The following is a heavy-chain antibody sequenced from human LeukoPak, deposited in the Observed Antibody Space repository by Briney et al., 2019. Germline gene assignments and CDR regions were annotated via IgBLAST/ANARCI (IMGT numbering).Heavy chain of an antibody. J-gene: IGHJ5*02. D-gene: IGHD1-14*01. Sequence: ASVKVSCKASGHTFTTYYAHLVRQAPGQGLEWMGVINPSGDGTNYPQRFQGRVTLTRDTSTSTVYMELSSLRSEDTAIYYCAKETPNTGWFDPWGQGTLVTVSS. V-gene: IGHV1-46*01. CDR2: INPSGDGT. CDR3: AKETPNTGWFDP. CDR1: GHTFTTYY.